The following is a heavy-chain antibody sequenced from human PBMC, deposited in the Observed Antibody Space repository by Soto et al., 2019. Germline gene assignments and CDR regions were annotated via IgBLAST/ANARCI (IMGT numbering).Heavy chain of an antibody. D-gene: IGHD3-9*01. CDR1: GGSFSGYI. CDR3: AHILSGSQFNY. Sequence: PSETLSLTCDVYGGSFSGYIWTWIRQTPEKGLQWIGQINHSGSANYNPSLKSRATISVDTSKNQFSLKVNSVIAADTAIYYCAHILSGSQFNYWGQGTPVTVSS. CDR2: INHSGSA. J-gene: IGHJ4*02. V-gene: IGHV4-34*01.